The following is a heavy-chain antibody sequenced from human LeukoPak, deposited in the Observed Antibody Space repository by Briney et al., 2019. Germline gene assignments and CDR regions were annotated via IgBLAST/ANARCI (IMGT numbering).Heavy chain of an antibody. D-gene: IGHD3-10*01. CDR2: IYWSSSGT. J-gene: IGHJ6*02. CDR1: GFNFNNAW. Sequence: GGSLRLSCTTSGFNFNNAWMNWVRQAPGKGLEWVSGIYWSSSGTGYADSVKGRFTVFRDSAKNSLYLQMNSLRPEDTALYYCVKDMNPGGADVRGQGTTVTVSS. V-gene: IGHV3-9*01. CDR3: VKDMNPGGADV.